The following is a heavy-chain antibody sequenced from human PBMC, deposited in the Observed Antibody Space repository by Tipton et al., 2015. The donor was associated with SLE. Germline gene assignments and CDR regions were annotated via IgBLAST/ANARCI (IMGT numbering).Heavy chain of an antibody. D-gene: IGHD5-18*01. Sequence: TLSLTCTVSGGSISSGIYYWSWIRQPAGKGLEWIGRIYTSGSTNYNPSLKSRVTISVDTSKNQFSLKLSSVTATDTAVYYCAGDRGYSYGIDSWGQGTLVTVSS. CDR2: IYTSGST. V-gene: IGHV4-61*02. CDR1: GGSISSGIYY. CDR3: AGDRGYSYGIDS. J-gene: IGHJ4*02.